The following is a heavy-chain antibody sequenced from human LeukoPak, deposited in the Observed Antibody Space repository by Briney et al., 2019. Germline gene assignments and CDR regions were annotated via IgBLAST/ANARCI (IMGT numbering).Heavy chain of an antibody. J-gene: IGHJ4*02. Sequence: GGSLRLSCAASGFTVSSNYMSWVRQAPGKGLEWVSVIYSGGSTYYADSVKGRFTISRDNSKNTLYLQMNSLRAEDTAVYYCARLGGYDPRPFDYWGQGTQVTVSS. CDR1: GFTVSSNY. CDR3: ARLGGYDPRPFDY. V-gene: IGHV3-53*01. D-gene: IGHD5-12*01. CDR2: IYSGGST.